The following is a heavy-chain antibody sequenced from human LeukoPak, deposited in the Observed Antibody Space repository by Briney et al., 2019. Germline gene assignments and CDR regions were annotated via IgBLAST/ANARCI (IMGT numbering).Heavy chain of an antibody. J-gene: IGHJ4*02. D-gene: IGHD2-21*01. CDR3: ARLAGESHYYFDF. CDR1: GFNFINSR. CDR2: ISAYYGNT. Sequence: GASVKVSCKSSGFNFINSRITWVRQAPGQGLEWMGWISAYYGNTHYVDNFEGRVAMTRDTSTSTVYMELRSLTSDDTAIYYCARLAGESHYYFDFWGQGTLVTVS. V-gene: IGHV1-18*01.